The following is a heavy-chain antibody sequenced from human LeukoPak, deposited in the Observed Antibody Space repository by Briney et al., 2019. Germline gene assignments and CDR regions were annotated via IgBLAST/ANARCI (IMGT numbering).Heavy chain of an antibody. J-gene: IGHJ3*02. D-gene: IGHD3-22*01. CDR2: IYHSGST. CDR1: GVSISSSNW. Sequence: SETLSLTCAVSGVSISSSNWWSWVRQPPGKGLEWIGEIYHSGSTNYNPSLKSRVTISVDKSKNQFSLKLSSVTAADTAVYYCARDDYDSSGSDAFDIWGQGAMVTVSS. V-gene: IGHV4-4*02. CDR3: ARDDYDSSGSDAFDI.